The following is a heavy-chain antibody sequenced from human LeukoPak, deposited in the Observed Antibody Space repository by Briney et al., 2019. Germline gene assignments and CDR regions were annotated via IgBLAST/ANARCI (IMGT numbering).Heavy chain of an antibody. CDR1: GFTFSSYW. J-gene: IGHJ6*02. V-gene: IGHV3-7*03. D-gene: IGHD3-16*01. CDR2: IKQDGSEK. Sequence: GGSLRLSCAASGFTFSSYWMSWVRQAPGKGLEWVANIKQDGSEKYFVDSVKGRFTISRDNAKNSLYLQMNSLRADDTAIYYCARNQQLGGHSYYYYGMDVWGQGTTVTVSS. CDR3: ARNQQLGGHSYYYYGMDV.